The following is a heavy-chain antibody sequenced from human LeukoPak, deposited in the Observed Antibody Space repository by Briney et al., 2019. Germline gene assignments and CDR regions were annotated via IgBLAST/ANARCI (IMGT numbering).Heavy chain of an antibody. CDR1: GGSISSGVYY. CDR2: ISKSGST. V-gene: IGHV4-31*03. D-gene: IGHD4-11*01. CDR3: AREGLQEHAFDI. Sequence: SETLSLTCTVSGGSISSGVYYWTWIRQHPGKGLEWIGYISKSGSTLSNPSLKSRVTTSVDTSKNQFSLKLSSVTAADTAVYYCAREGLQEHAFDIWGQGTMVTVSS. J-gene: IGHJ3*02.